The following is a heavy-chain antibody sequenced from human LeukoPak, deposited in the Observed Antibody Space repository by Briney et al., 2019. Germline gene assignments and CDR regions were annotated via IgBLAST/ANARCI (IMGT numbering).Heavy chain of an antibody. CDR2: INHSGST. D-gene: IGHD1-26*01. CDR3: ARRGGGSYGD. V-gene: IGHV4-34*01. J-gene: IGHJ4*02. Sequence: SSETLSLTCAVYGGSFSGYYWSWIRQPPGKGLEWIGEINHSGSTNYNPSLKSRVTISVDTSKNQFSLKLSSVTAADTAVYYCARRGGGSYGDWGQGTLVTVSS. CDR1: GGSFSGYY.